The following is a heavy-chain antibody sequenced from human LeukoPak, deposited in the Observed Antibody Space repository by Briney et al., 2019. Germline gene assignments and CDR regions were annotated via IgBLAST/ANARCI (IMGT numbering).Heavy chain of an antibody. J-gene: IGHJ4*02. CDR1: RFTFSSYA. D-gene: IGHD3-3*01. Sequence: HPGGSLRLSCAASRFTFSSYAMSWVRQAPGKGLEWVSGISGSGGSTYYADSVKGRFTVSRDNSKNTLYLQMNSLRAEDTAVYYCAKDKDFWSGYWHYWGQGTLVTVSS. CDR3: AKDKDFWSGYWHY. CDR2: ISGSGGST. V-gene: IGHV3-23*01.